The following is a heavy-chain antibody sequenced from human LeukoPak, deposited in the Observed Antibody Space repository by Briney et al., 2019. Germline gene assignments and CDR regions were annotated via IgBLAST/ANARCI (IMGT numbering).Heavy chain of an antibody. J-gene: IGHJ3*02. D-gene: IGHD6-19*01. CDR3: ARVIAVAGAFNAFDI. Sequence: SETLSLTCTVSGGSISSYYWSWIRQPPGKGLEWIGYIYYSGSTNYNPSLKSRLTISVDTSKNQFSLKLKSVTAADTAVYYCARVIAVAGAFNAFDIWGQGTVVTVSS. CDR1: GGSISSYY. CDR2: IYYSGST. V-gene: IGHV4-59*01.